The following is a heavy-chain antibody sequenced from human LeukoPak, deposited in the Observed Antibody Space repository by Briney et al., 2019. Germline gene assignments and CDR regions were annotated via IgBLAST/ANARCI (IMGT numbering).Heavy chain of an antibody. D-gene: IGHD6-13*01. V-gene: IGHV5-51*01. CDR3: ARWVDSSSWHYFDY. Sequence: GGALKISFQGSGNRFTSQWIGWVRQLPGKGLAWMGIIYYGDSDGRYSPSFQGQVTISADKSISTAYLQWSSLNASDTAMYYCARWVDSSSWHYFDYWGQGTLVTVSS. J-gene: IGHJ4*02. CDR2: IYYGDSDG. CDR1: GNRFTSQW.